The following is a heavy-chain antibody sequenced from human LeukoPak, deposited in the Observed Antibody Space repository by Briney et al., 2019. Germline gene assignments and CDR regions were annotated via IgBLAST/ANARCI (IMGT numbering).Heavy chain of an antibody. V-gene: IGHV5-51*01. Sequence: GESLKISCKGSGYSFTSYWIGWVRQMPGKGLEWMGFIYPGDSDTRYSPSFQGQVTISADKSISTAYLQWSSLKASDTAMYYCARSKNTVVTPSYYFDYWGQGTLVTVSS. CDR1: GYSFTSYW. D-gene: IGHD4-23*01. J-gene: IGHJ4*02. CDR2: IYPGDSDT. CDR3: ARSKNTVVTPSYYFDY.